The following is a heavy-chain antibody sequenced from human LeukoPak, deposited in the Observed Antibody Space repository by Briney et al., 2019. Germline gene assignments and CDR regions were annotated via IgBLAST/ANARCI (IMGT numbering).Heavy chain of an antibody. CDR3: ARGVHSGSYQNWFDP. CDR2: IYPGDSDT. CDR1: GYSFTSYW. V-gene: IGHV5-51*01. Sequence: GESLKISCKGSGYSFTSYWIGWVRQMPGKGLEWMGIIYPGDSDTRYSPSFQGQVTISADKSISTAYLQWSSLKASGTAMYYCARGVHSGSYQNWFDPWGQGTLVTVSS. D-gene: IGHD1-26*01. J-gene: IGHJ5*02.